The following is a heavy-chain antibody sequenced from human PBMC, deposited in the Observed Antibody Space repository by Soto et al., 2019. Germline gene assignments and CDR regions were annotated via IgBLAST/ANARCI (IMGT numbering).Heavy chain of an antibody. CDR3: AKSIYSSGFDY. CDR1: GFTFSSYA. CDR2: ISGSGGST. J-gene: IGHJ4*02. V-gene: IGHV3-23*01. D-gene: IGHD6-19*01. Sequence: GGSLRLSCAASGFTFSSYAMSLVRQAPGKGLEWVSAISGSGGSTYYADSVKGRFTIPRDNSKNTLYLQMNSLRAEDTAVYYCAKSIYSSGFDYWGQGTLVTVSS.